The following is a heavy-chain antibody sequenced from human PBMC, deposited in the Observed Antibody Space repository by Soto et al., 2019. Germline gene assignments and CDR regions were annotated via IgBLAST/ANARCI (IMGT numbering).Heavy chain of an antibody. CDR3: ARDRDSSSVVWVRDYYYYGMDV. D-gene: IGHD6-6*01. CDR1: GGSISSGGYY. Sequence: SETLSLACTVSGGSISSGGYYWSWIRQHPGKGLEWIGYIYYSGSTYYNPSLKSRVTISVDTSKNQFSLKLSSVTAADTAVYYCARDRDSSSVVWVRDYYYYGMDVWGQGTTVTVSS. CDR2: IYYSGST. V-gene: IGHV4-31*03. J-gene: IGHJ6*02.